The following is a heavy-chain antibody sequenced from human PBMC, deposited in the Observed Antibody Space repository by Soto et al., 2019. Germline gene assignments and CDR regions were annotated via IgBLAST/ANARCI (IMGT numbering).Heavy chain of an antibody. V-gene: IGHV4-39*01. CDR2: IYYSGST. CDR1: GGSISSSSYY. D-gene: IGHD2-2*01. J-gene: IGHJ6*03. CDR3: ASTPPASVVVPAATQLHYYYMDV. Sequence: SETLSLTCTVSGGSISSSSYYWGWIRQPPGKGLEWIGSIYYSGSTYYNPSLKSRVTISVDTSKNQFSLKLSSVTAADTAVYYCASTPPASVVVPAATQLHYYYMDVWGKGTTVTVSS.